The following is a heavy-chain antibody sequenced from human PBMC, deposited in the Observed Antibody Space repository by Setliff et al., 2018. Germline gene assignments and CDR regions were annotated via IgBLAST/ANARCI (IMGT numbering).Heavy chain of an antibody. CDR1: GGSISSYY. Sequence: ETLSLTCTVSGGSISSYYWSWIRQPAGKGLEWIGHIYIGGSANYNPSLKSRVTMSIDTSKNQFSLKLNSVTAADTAIYYCARDLLRSSSWRPDVFDVWGQGTMVTVSS. CDR3: ARDLLRSSSWRPDVFDV. CDR2: IYIGGSA. J-gene: IGHJ3*01. D-gene: IGHD6-13*01. V-gene: IGHV4-4*07.